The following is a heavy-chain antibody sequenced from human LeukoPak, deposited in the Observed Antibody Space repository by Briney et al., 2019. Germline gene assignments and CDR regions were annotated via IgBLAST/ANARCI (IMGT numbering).Heavy chain of an antibody. CDR2: IYYSGST. V-gene: IGHV4-31*03. J-gene: IGHJ5*02. Sequence: PSQTLSLTCTVSGGSISSVGYYWSWIRQHPGKGLEWIGYIYYSGSTYYNPSLESRVTISVDTSKNQFSLKLSSVTAADTAVYYCARFGYYYDSSVGWFDPWGQGTLVTVSS. D-gene: IGHD3-22*01. CDR1: GGSISSVGYY. CDR3: ARFGYYYDSSVGWFDP.